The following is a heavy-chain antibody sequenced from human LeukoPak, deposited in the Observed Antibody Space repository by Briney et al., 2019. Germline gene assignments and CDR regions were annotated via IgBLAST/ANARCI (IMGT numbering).Heavy chain of an antibody. J-gene: IGHJ3*02. V-gene: IGHV4-61*02. CDR3: ARVGDSSGYYYGFDAFDI. CDR1: GGSISSATYY. D-gene: IGHD3-22*01. CDR2: IYTSGST. Sequence: PSETLSLTCTVSGGSISSATYYWSWIRQPAGKGLEWIGRIYTSGSTNYNPSLKSRITISVDTSKNQFSLKLSSVTAADTAVYYCARVGDSSGYYYGFDAFDIWGQGTMVTVSS.